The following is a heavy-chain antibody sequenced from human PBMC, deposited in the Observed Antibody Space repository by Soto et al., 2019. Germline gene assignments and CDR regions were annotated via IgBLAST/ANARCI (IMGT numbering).Heavy chain of an antibody. CDR2: IRSGGTIT. J-gene: IGHJ4*02. CDR3: ARDRLATNYYFDY. D-gene: IGHD3-16*01. Sequence: GGSLRLSRAASGFIFSDYYMGWIRQAPGKGLEWVSYIRSGGTITYYADSVRGRFTISRDDAENSLYLQMDSLRAEDTAVYYCARDRLATNYYFDYWGQGTLVTVSS. CDR1: GFIFSDYY. V-gene: IGHV3-11*01.